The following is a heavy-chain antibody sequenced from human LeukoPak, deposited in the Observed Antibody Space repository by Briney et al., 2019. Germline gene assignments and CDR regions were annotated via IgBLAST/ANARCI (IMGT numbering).Heavy chain of an antibody. Sequence: SETLSLTCSVSGGSISTYYWSWIRQLPGKGLEWIGYMYYTGTTNYNPSLRSRVTISVDTSRNQFSLRLRSVTAADTAVYYCAREDPQTTVPEGMDVWGHGTTVIVSS. CDR2: MYYTGTT. CDR3: AREDPQTTVPEGMDV. CDR1: GGSISTYY. J-gene: IGHJ6*02. V-gene: IGHV4-59*01. D-gene: IGHD4-17*01.